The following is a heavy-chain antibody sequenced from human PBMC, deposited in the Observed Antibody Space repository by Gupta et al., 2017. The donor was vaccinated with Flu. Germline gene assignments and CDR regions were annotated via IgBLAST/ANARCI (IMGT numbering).Heavy chain of an antibody. CDR2: ISGSGGST. J-gene: IGHJ5*02. V-gene: IGHV3-23*01. CDR3: AKVVPATWWFDP. CDR1: GFTFSSYA. Sequence: EVQLLESGGGLAQPGGSLRLSCAASGFTFSSYAMSWVRQAPGKGLEWVSAISGSGGSTYYADSVKGRFTISRDNSKNTVYLQMNSLRAEDTAVYYCAKVVPATWWFDPWGQGTLVTVSS. D-gene: IGHD2-15*01.